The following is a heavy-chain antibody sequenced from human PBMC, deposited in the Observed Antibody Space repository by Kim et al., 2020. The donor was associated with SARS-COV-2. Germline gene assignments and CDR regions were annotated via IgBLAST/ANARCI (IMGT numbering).Heavy chain of an antibody. CDR3: ARHIDFYYDSSGYCALDY. Sequence: GESLKISCKGSGYSFTSYWIGWVRQMPGKGLEWMGIIYPGDSDTRYSPSFQGQVTISADKSISTAYLQWSSLKASDTAMYYCARHIDFYYDSSGYCALDYWGQGTLVTVSS. CDR1: GYSFTSYW. CDR2: IYPGDSDT. J-gene: IGHJ4*02. V-gene: IGHV5-51*01. D-gene: IGHD3-22*01.